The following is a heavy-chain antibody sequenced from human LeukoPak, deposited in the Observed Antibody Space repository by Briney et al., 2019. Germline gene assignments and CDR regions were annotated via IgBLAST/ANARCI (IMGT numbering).Heavy chain of an antibody. D-gene: IGHD5-18*01. J-gene: IGHJ4*02. CDR3: ARDSREGYSYGSYFDY. CDR2: ISYDGSNK. CDR1: GFTFSNYA. Sequence: PGGSLRLSCAASGFTFSNYAMHWVRQAPGKGLEWVAVISYDGSNKYYADSVKGRFAISRDNSKNTLYLLMNSLRAEDTAVYYCARDSREGYSYGSYFDYWGQGTLVTASS. V-gene: IGHV3-30*09.